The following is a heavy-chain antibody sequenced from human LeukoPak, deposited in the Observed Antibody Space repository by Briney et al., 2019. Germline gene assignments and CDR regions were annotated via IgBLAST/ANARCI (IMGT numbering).Heavy chain of an antibody. J-gene: IGHJ5*02. CDR2: IYYSGST. V-gene: IGHV4-59*12. D-gene: IGHD1-26*01. Sequence: SETLSLTCTVSGGSISSYYWSWIRQPPGKGLEWIGSIYYSGSTYYNPSLKSRVTISVDTSKNQFSLKLSSVTAADTAVYYCAREAVGATNWFDPWGQGTLVTVSS. CDR1: GGSISSYY. CDR3: AREAVGATNWFDP.